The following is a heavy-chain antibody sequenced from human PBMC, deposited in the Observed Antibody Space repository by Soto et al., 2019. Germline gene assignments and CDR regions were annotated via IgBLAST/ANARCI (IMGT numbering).Heavy chain of an antibody. CDR3: ARHSSGGCNGHDGFDI. CDR1: GGSISSYY. Sequence: SETLSLTCTVSGGSISSYYWSWIRQPPGKGLEWIGYIYYSGSTNYNPSLKSRCTISVDTSKNQFSLKLSSVTAADTAGYYCARHSSGGCNGHDGFDIWGRGTMVTVSS. V-gene: IGHV4-59*01. CDR2: IYYSGST. D-gene: IGHD3-22*01. J-gene: IGHJ3*02.